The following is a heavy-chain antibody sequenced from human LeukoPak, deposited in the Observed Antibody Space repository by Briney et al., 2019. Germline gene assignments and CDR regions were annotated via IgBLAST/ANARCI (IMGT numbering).Heavy chain of an antibody. D-gene: IGHD6-19*01. CDR1: GGSISSYY. CDR2: IYYSGST. V-gene: IGHV4-59*01. Sequence: SETLSLTCTVSGGSISSYYWSWIRQPPGKGLEWIGYIYYSGSTNYNPSLKSRVTISVDTSKNQFSLKLSSVTAADTAVYYCARVMAVAGYNWFDPWGQGTLVTVSS. J-gene: IGHJ5*02. CDR3: ARVMAVAGYNWFDP.